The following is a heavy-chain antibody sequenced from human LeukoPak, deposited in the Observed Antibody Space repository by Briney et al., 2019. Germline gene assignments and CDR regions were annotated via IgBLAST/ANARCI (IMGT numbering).Heavy chain of an antibody. V-gene: IGHV1-18*01. Sequence: GASVKVSCKASGYTFTSYGISWVRQAPGQGLEWMGWISAYNGNTNYAQKLQGRVTMTTDTSTSTAYMELRSLRSDDTAVYYCARDSSVEDTAWWFDPWGQGTLVTVSS. CDR2: ISAYNGNT. CDR3: ARDSSVEDTAWWFDP. CDR1: GYTFTSYG. D-gene: IGHD3-10*01. J-gene: IGHJ5*02.